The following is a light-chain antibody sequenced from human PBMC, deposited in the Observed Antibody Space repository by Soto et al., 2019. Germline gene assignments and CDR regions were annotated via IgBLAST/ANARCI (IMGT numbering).Light chain of an antibody. CDR3: QQYGSSPRT. V-gene: IGKV3-20*01. CDR2: GAS. J-gene: IGKJ1*01. Sequence: EIVLTQSPGTLSLSPGERATLSCRASQRIGNSYLAWYQQKPGQAPRLLIYGASSRATGIPERFSGSGSVTDFTLTISRLEPEDFAVYFCQQYGSSPRTFGQGTKVDI. CDR1: QRIGNSY.